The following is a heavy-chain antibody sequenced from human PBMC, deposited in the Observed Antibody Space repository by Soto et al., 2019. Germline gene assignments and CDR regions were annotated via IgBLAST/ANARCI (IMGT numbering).Heavy chain of an antibody. D-gene: IGHD3-9*01. V-gene: IGHV4-61*01. J-gene: IGHJ5*02. CDR1: GGSVSSGSYY. CDR2: IYYSGST. CDR3: ARDLNYDILTGYYFGFDP. Sequence: SETLSLTCTVSGGSVSSGSYYWSWIRQPPGKGLEWIGYIYYSGSTNYNPSLKSRVTISVDTSKNQFSLKLSSVTAADTAVYYCARDLNYDILTGYYFGFDPWGQGTLVTVSS.